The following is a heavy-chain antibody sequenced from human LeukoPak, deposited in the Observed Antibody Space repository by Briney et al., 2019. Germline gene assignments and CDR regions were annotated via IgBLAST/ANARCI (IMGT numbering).Heavy chain of an antibody. Sequence: GGSLRLSCAASGFTFSSYWMSWVRQAPGKGLEWVANIKQDGSEKYYVDSVKGRFTISRDNAKNSLYLQMNSLRAEDTAVYYCARSDTGLEWGRNWFDPWGQETLVTVSS. D-gene: IGHD3-3*01. CDR2: IKQDGSEK. CDR3: ARSDTGLEWGRNWFDP. V-gene: IGHV3-7*01. J-gene: IGHJ5*02. CDR1: GFTFSSYW.